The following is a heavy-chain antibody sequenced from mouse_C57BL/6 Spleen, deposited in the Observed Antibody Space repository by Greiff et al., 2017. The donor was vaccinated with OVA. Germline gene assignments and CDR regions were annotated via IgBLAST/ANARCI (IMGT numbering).Heavy chain of an antibody. Sequence: QVHVKQSGAELVRPGASVKLSCKASGYTFTDYYINWVKQRPGQGLEWIARIYPGSGNTYYNEKFKGKATLTAEKSSSTAYMQLSSLTSEDSAVYFCERYYGSSPWYFDVWGTGTTVTVSS. CDR2: IYPGSGNT. CDR1: GYTFTDYY. V-gene: IGHV1-76*01. D-gene: IGHD1-1*01. CDR3: ERYYGSSPWYFDV. J-gene: IGHJ1*03.